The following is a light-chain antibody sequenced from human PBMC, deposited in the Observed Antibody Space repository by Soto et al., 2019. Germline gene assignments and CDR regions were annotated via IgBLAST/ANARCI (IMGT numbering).Light chain of an antibody. CDR1: SSDIGGYNY. J-gene: IGLJ1*01. CDR3: SSYTISRTAYV. V-gene: IGLV2-14*01. CDR2: EVS. Sequence: QSVLTQPASVSGSPGQSITISCTGTSSDIGGYNYVSWYQQHPGKAPKLMIYEVSNRPSGVSNRFSGSKSGNTASLTISGLQAEDEADYYCSSYTISRTAYVFGTGTKVTVL.